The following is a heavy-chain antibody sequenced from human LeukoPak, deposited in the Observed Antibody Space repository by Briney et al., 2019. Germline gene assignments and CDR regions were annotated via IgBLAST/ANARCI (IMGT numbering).Heavy chain of an antibody. D-gene: IGHD1-26*01. J-gene: IGHJ6*02. CDR2: VHSSERT. CDR1: GGSISSYH. Sequence: SETLSLTCTVSGGSISSYHWSWIRQPAGKGLEWIGRVHSSERTNYNPSFKSRSTMPVDTSKNQFSLNLTSVTAADTAVYYCAREWELRSRGMDVWGQGTTVTVSS. CDR3: AREWELRSRGMDV. V-gene: IGHV4-4*07.